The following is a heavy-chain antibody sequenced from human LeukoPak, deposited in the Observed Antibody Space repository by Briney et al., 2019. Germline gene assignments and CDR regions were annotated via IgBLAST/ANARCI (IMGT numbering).Heavy chain of an antibody. Sequence: MTSETLSLTCTVSGGSISSSSCYWGWIRQPPGKGLEWIGSIYYSGSTYYNPSLKSRVTISVDTSKNQFSLKLSSVTAADTAVYYCASHYCSSTSCYTVDYWGQGTLVTVSS. CDR3: ASHYCSSTSCYTVDY. D-gene: IGHD2-2*02. CDR2: IYYSGST. CDR1: GGSISSSSCY. J-gene: IGHJ4*02. V-gene: IGHV4-39*01.